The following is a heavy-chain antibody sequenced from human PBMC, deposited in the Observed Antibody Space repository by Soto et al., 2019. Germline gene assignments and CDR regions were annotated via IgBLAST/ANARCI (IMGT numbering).Heavy chain of an antibody. V-gene: IGHV4-59*01. CDR1: GGSITSFY. CDR3: RRGSSGWFPRPLDY. J-gene: IGHJ4*02. CDR2: IYYNGNT. D-gene: IGHD6-19*01. Sequence: QVQLRESGPGLVKPSETLSLTCTVSGGSITSFYWSWVRQPPGKGLEWIGYIYYNGNTNYNPSLKSRVTISVDTSKNQFSLNLSSVTAADTAVYYCRRGSSGWFPRPLDYWGQGTLVTVSS.